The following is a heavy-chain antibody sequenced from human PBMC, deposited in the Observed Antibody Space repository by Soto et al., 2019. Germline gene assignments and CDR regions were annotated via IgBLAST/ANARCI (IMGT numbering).Heavy chain of an antibody. CDR1: GFTFSSYG. J-gene: IGHJ6*03. CDR2: ISYDGSNK. D-gene: IGHD2-15*01. CDR3: AKVGYCSGGSCFHMAV. Sequence: PGGSLRLSCAASGFTFSSYGMHWVRQAPGKGLEWVAVISYDGSNKYYADSVKGRFTIPRDNSKNTLYLQMNSLRAEDTAVYYCAKVGYCSGGSCFHMAVWGKGTTVTVSS. V-gene: IGHV3-30*18.